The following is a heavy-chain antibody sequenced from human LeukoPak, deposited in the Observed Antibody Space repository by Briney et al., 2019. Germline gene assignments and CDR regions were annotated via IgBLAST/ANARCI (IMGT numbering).Heavy chain of an antibody. J-gene: IGHJ2*01. CDR2: VYTTGTT. D-gene: IGHD3-9*01. CDR3: ARQYSVILTGYHRGELYWYFDL. V-gene: IGHV4-4*07. Sequence: SETLSLTCTVSGGSISNYYWTWIRQPAGKGLEWIGRVYTTGTTNYNPSLKSRVTMSVDTSENQFSLKLSSVTAADTAVYYCARQYSVILTGYHRGELYWYFDLWGRGTLVTVSS. CDR1: GGSISNYY.